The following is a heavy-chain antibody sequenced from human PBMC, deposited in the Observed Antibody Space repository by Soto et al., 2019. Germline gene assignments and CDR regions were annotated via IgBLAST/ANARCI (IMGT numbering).Heavy chain of an antibody. V-gene: IGHV1-2*02. Sequence: GASVKVSCKASGYSFSCYYIQWVRHAPGQGPEWLGWIYPNTETTDSSKKFQGRVTMTSDMSTRTVYMELRELRSDDTAVYYCVSLQTSGWPGVHWGQGTLVTVSS. CDR3: VSLQTSGWPGVH. CDR2: IYPNTETT. D-gene: IGHD6-25*01. J-gene: IGHJ4*02. CDR1: GYSFSCYY.